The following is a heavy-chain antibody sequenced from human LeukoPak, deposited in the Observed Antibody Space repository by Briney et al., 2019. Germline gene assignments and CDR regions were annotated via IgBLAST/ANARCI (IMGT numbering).Heavy chain of an antibody. V-gene: IGHV3-30*02. CDR2: IRSDGRNE. CDR3: ANICTSTSCYPALDAFDF. CDR1: GFIFSRYG. Sequence: GGSMRLSCVASGFIFSRYGMHWVRQAPGKGLEWVAFIRSDGRNEYYGDSVKGRFTISRDNSKNTLYLQMNSLRPDDTAVYYCANICTSTSCYPALDAFDFWGQGTMVTVSS. D-gene: IGHD2-2*01. J-gene: IGHJ3*01.